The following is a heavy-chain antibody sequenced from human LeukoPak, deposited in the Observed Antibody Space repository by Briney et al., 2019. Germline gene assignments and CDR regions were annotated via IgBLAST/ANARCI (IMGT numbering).Heavy chain of an antibody. D-gene: IGHD3-22*01. CDR3: ARGTVYYYDSRGSFDALQI. Sequence: GGSLRLSCAASGFTFSSYGMNWVRQAPGKGLEWVSYISSSGSTIYYADSVKGRFTISRDNPKNSLHLQMNSLRAEDTAVYYCARGTVYYYDSRGSFDALQIWGQRTLVSVSS. CDR2: ISSSGSTI. J-gene: IGHJ3*02. V-gene: IGHV3-48*03. CDR1: GFTFSSYG.